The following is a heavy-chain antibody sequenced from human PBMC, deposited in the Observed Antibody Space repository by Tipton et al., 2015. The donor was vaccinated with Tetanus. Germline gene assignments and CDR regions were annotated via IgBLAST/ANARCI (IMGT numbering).Heavy chain of an antibody. CDR3: AKGSRKSFLAANWSVYGYFDR. D-gene: IGHD5-24*01. Sequence: TLSLTCAVNGGSFSGYYWTWIRQPPGKGLEWIGEIDHSGSTNYNLSLKSRLTISVATSKKRFSLKLSSVTAADTALCYCAKGSRKSFLAANWSVYGYFDRWGRGTLVTVSS. CDR2: IDHSGST. J-gene: IGHJ2*01. V-gene: IGHV4-34*01. CDR1: GGSFSGYY.